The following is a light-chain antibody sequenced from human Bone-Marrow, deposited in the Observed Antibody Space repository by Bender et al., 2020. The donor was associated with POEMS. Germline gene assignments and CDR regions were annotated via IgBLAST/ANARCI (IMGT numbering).Light chain of an antibody. CDR1: SIGRNP. J-gene: IGLJ3*02. CDR2: DDD. CDR3: STWDDRLNAWL. V-gene: IGLV1-44*01. Sequence: SLLTQSPSSSWTPGQRVTISCSGGSIGRNPINWYQPLPRTAPRLVIYDDDRRPSGVPNRFSASKSGSSASLSISGLQSEDEADYYCSTWDDRLNAWLFGGGTKLTVL.